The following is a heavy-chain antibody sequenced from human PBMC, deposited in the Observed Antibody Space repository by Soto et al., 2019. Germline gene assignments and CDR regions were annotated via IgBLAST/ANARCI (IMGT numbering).Heavy chain of an antibody. CDR3: ARDREYSSSSVPLYYYYGMDV. D-gene: IGHD6-6*01. CDR1: GGSISSGGYY. J-gene: IGHJ6*02. V-gene: IGHV4-31*03. Sequence: QVQLQESGPGLVKPSQTLSLTCTVSGGSISSGGYYWRWIRQHPGKALEWIGYIYYSGSTYYNPSLKSRVTISVDTSKNQFSLKLSSVTAADTAVYYCARDREYSSSSVPLYYYYGMDVCGQGTTVTVSS. CDR2: IYYSGST.